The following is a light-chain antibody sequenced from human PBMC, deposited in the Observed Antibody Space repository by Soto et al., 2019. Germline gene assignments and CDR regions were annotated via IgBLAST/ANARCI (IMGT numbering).Light chain of an antibody. CDR3: QQSYSSPIT. CDR2: ATS. V-gene: IGKV1-39*01. Sequence: DIQMTQSPSSLSASVGDRVTITCRASQSISNYLNWYQQKPGKAPNLLIYATSTLQRGVPSRFSGSGSGTEFTLTISSLQPEDFTAYYCQQSYSSPITFGGGTKVEIK. CDR1: QSISNY. J-gene: IGKJ4*01.